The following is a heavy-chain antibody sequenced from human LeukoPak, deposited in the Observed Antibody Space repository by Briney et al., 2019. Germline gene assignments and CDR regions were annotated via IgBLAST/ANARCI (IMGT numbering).Heavy chain of an antibody. CDR2: VHRGGGT. CDR1: GFIVGTDY. Sequence: GGSLRLACGVSGFIVGTDYMTWVRQTRGKGVVWVSVVHRGGGTFYADSGKGRFNICRDTSKNTVSLEMTNLRAEDTGVYYCARGYDFWSGSSSGVFDVWGQGTMVIVSS. CDR3: ARGYDFWSGSSSGVFDV. V-gene: IGHV3-53*01. D-gene: IGHD3-3*01. J-gene: IGHJ3*01.